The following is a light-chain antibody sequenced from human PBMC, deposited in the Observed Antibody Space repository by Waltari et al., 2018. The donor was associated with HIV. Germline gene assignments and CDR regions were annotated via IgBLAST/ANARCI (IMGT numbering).Light chain of an antibody. CDR3: QQYNNWPSWT. CDR2: GAS. V-gene: IGKV3-15*01. CDR1: QSVRSN. J-gene: IGKJ1*01. Sequence: EIVMTQSPATLSVSPGERATLSCRASQSVRSNLAWSQQNPGQAPRLLLYGASTRATGIPARCSGSGSGTEFTLTISSLQSEDFAVYYCQQYNNWPSWTFGQGTKVEIK.